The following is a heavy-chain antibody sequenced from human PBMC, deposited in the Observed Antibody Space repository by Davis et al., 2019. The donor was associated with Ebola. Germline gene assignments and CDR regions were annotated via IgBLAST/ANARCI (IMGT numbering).Heavy chain of an antibody. CDR1: GFTFSDYY. J-gene: IGHJ4*02. CDR3: ARSPVADY. CDR2: ISSSGFAT. Sequence: GESLKISCAAAGFTFSDYYMAWIRQSPGKGLEWLSDISSSGFATYYADSVKGRFTISRDNKNSLYLQMNSLRVEDTAVYYCARSPVADYWGQGTLVTVSS. D-gene: IGHD6-19*01. V-gene: IGHV3-11*01.